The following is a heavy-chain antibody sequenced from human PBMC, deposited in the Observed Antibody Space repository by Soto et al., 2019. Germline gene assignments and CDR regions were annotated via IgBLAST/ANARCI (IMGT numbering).Heavy chain of an antibody. CDR1: GDSIGGDF. J-gene: IGHJ3*01. Sequence: QVQLQESGPGLVKPSETLSLTCTVSGDSIGGDFWSWIRQPPGKGPEWIGYISYSGSATYNPSLTGCITISVDMSKNHFSLTLSSMTAADTAVYFCARVRLTTVPIGGFDVWGQGTMVAVSS. CDR3: ARVRLTTVPIGGFDV. V-gene: IGHV4-59*01. D-gene: IGHD4-17*01. CDR2: ISYSGSA.